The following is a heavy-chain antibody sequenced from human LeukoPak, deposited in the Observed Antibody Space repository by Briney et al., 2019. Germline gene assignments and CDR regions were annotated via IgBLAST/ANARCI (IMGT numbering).Heavy chain of an antibody. Sequence: PSETLSLTCTVSSGSLSSYYWSWLRQPPGKRLEWIGCIYYSGSTNYNPSLKSRVTISVDTSKNQFSLKLGSVTAADTAVYYCAGGRNSDESDYWGQGTLVTVSS. CDR1: SGSLSSYY. V-gene: IGHV4-59*01. CDR2: IYYSGST. D-gene: IGHD1-26*01. J-gene: IGHJ4*02. CDR3: AGGRNSDESDY.